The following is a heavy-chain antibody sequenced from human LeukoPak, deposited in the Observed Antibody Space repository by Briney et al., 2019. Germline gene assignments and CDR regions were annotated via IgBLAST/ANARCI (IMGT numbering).Heavy chain of an antibody. Sequence: PGKSLRLSCAASGFTFSSYGMHWVRQTPDKGLEWLALISYDGNTIYYADSVKGRFTISRDNSENTLYVQMNSLRVEDTAVYYCAREGSGYDYGAFDIWGQGTMVTVSS. J-gene: IGHJ3*02. V-gene: IGHV3-30*03. CDR3: AREGSGYDYGAFDI. CDR2: ISYDGNTI. D-gene: IGHD5-12*01. CDR1: GFTFSSYG.